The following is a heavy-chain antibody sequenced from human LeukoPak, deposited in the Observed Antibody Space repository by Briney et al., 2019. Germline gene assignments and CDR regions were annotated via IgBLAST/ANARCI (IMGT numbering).Heavy chain of an antibody. V-gene: IGHV1-2*02. D-gene: IGHD2-15*01. CDR3: ARYCSGGSCSTGLDY. CDR2: INPNSGGT. J-gene: IGHJ4*02. Sequence: ASVKVSCKASGYTFTGYYMHWVRRAPGQGLEWMGWINPNSGGTNYAQKFQGRVTMTRDTSISTAYMELSRLRSDDTAVYYCARYCSGGSCSTGLDYWGQGTLVTVSS. CDR1: GYTFTGYY.